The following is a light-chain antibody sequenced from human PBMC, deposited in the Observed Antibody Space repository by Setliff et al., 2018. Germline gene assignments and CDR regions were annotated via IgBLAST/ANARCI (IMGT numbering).Light chain of an antibody. CDR3: SSYTSISTGV. CDR2: EVS. CDR1: SSDVGDYKY. V-gene: IGLV2-14*01. J-gene: IGLJ1*01. Sequence: QSVLTQPASVSGSPGQSITISCTGTSSDVGDYKYVSWYQQLPGKAPKLIIFEVSNRPSGIPKRFSGSKSGNTASLSISGLQAEDEADYYCSSYTSISTGVVGTGTKVTV.